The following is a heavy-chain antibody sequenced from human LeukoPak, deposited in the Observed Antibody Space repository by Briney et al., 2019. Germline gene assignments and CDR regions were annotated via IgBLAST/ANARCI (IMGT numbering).Heavy chain of an antibody. CDR3: ARVYSSPGFYSRDYYYMDV. J-gene: IGHJ6*03. CDR2: IYSGDST. CDR1: GFTVSSNY. V-gene: IGHV3-66*01. D-gene: IGHD3-9*01. Sequence: GGSLRLSCAASGFTVSSNYISWVRQAPGKGLEWVSVIYSGDSTYYADSVKGRFTIFRDNSKNTLYLQMNSLRAEDTAVYYCARVYSSPGFYSRDYYYMDVWGKGTTVTISS.